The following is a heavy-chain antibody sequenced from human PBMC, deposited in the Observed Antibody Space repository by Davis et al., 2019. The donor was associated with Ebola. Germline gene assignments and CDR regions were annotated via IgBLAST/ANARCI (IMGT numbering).Heavy chain of an antibody. V-gene: IGHV1-18*01. CDR3: ARTYYYDSSGYSDY. J-gene: IGHJ4*02. CDR2: ISAYNGNT. CDR1: GYTFTSYG. D-gene: IGHD3-22*01. Sequence: ASVKVSCKASGYTFTSYGISWVRQAPGQGLEWMGWISAYNGNTNYAQKLQGRVTMTTDTSTSTAYMELRSLRSDDTAVYYCARTYYYDSSGYSDYWGQGTLVTVSS.